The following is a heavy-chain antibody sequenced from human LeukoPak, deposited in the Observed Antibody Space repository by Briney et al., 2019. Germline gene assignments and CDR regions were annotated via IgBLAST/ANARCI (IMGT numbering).Heavy chain of an antibody. D-gene: IGHD6-19*01. V-gene: IGHV3-30*18. CDR3: AKDQSRDSSGLYFDY. CDR1: GFPFSSYG. J-gene: IGHJ4*02. Sequence: PGRSLRLSCAASGFPFSSYGMHWVRQAPGKGLEWVAVISYDGSNKYYADSVKGRFTISRDNSKNTLYLQMNSLRAEDTAVYYCAKDQSRDSSGLYFDYWGQGTLVTVSS. CDR2: ISYDGSNK.